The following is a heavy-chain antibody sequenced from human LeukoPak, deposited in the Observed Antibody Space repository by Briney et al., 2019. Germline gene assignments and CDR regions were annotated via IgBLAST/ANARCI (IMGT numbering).Heavy chain of an antibody. D-gene: IGHD6-19*01. Sequence: GSLRLSCAASGFTFSSYWMSWFRRPPGKGLEWIAYVYQTGDTRYNPSLKSRVSISLDTSKNQFSLKVSSVTATDTAVYYCARHPFSAPFDYWGQGILVTVSS. J-gene: IGHJ4*02. CDR1: GFTFSSYW. CDR2: VYQTGDT. V-gene: IGHV4-59*08. CDR3: ARHPFSAPFDY.